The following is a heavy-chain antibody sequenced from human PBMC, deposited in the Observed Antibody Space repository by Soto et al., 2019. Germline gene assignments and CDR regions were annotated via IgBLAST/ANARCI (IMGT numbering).Heavy chain of an antibody. CDR3: ARFHDTSGYYYVFDY. CDR1: GGTFGSYA. CDR2: IIPIFGTA. V-gene: IGHV1-69*13. D-gene: IGHD3-22*01. Sequence: GASVKVSCKASGGTFGSYAISWVRQAPGQGLEWMGGIIPIFGTANYAQKFQGRVTITADESTSTAYMELSSLRSEDTAVYYFARFHDTSGYYYVFDYCGQGTLVTVSS. J-gene: IGHJ4*02.